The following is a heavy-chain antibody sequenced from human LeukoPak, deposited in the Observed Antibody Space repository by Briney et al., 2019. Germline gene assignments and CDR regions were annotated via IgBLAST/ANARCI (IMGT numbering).Heavy chain of an antibody. Sequence: SETLSLTCTVSGGSISSYYWSWIRQPPGKGLEWIGYIYYSGSTNYNPSPKSRVTISVDTSKNQFSLKLSSVTAADTAVYYCASLVVVAAPHFDYWGQGTLVTVSS. CDR2: IYYSGST. J-gene: IGHJ4*02. D-gene: IGHD2-15*01. V-gene: IGHV4-59*01. CDR1: GGSISSYY. CDR3: ASLVVVAAPHFDY.